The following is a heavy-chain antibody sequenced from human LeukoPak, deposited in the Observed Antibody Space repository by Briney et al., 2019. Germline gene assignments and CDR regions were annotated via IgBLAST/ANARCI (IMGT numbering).Heavy chain of an antibody. D-gene: IGHD4-17*01. CDR1: GGSISSYY. CDR2: IYYSGST. CDR3: ASAPVTTYYYYYYMDV. Sequence: PSGTLSLTCTVSGGSISSYYWSWIRQPPGKGLEWIGYIYYSGSTNYNPSLKSRVTISVDTSKNQFSLKLSSVTAADTAVYYCASAPVTTYYYYYYMDVWGKGTTVTVSS. J-gene: IGHJ6*03. V-gene: IGHV4-59*01.